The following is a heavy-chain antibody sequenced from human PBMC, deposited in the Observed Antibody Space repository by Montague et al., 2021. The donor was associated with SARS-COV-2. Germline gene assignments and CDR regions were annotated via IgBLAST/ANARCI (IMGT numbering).Heavy chain of an antibody. V-gene: IGHV2-70*11. CDR2: IDWDNDK. Sequence: PALVKPTQTLTLTRTFSGFSLSTSGMCVSWIRQPPGKALEWLARIDWDNDKYYSTSLKTRLTISKDTSKNQVVLTMTNMDPVDTATYYCARMTMSTAMDVWGQGTTVTVSS. D-gene: IGHD5/OR15-5a*01. CDR3: ARMTMSTAMDV. J-gene: IGHJ6*02. CDR1: GFSLSTSGMC.